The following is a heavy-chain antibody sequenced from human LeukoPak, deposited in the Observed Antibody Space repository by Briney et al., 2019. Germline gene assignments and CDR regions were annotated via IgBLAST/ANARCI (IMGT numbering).Heavy chain of an antibody. CDR1: GYTFTGYY. CDR2: INLNSGGT. Sequence: ASVKVSCKASGYTFTGYYMHWVRQAPGQGLEWMGWINLNSGGTNYAQKFQGRVTMTRDTSISTAYMELSSLRSEDTAVYYCARGARLVQSHYYFDYWGQGTLVTVSS. D-gene: IGHD6-19*01. J-gene: IGHJ4*02. V-gene: IGHV1-2*02. CDR3: ARGARLVQSHYYFDY.